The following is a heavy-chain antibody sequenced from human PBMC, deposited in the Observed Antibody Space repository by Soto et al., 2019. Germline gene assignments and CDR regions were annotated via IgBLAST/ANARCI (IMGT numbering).Heavy chain of an antibody. CDR2: IKEDGSEE. J-gene: IGHJ6*02. Sequence: EEQLVESGGGLVQPGGSLRLSCAASGFALSANWMTWVRQAPRKGREWVASIKEDGSEEYYVDSVNGRFTISRDNVKNSLYLQMNSLRVDDTAVYYCARDLGDYGDSYHYYGLDVWGQGTAVTVSS. D-gene: IGHD4-17*01. CDR3: ARDLGDYGDSYHYYGLDV. CDR1: GFALSANW. V-gene: IGHV3-7*05.